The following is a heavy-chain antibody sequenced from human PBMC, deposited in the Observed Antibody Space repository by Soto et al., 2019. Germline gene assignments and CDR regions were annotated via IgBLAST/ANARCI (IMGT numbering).Heavy chain of an antibody. D-gene: IGHD3-22*01. CDR2: IYYSGST. J-gene: IGHJ5*02. V-gene: IGHV4-31*03. CDR3: ARDAYYDTSGALGP. Sequence: QVQLQESGPGLVKPSQTLSLTCTVSGGSISSGGYYWSWIRQHPGKGLEWIGNIYYSGSTYYNPSLKGRFLISVDTSKNQFSLKLRSVTAADTAVYYCARDAYYDTSGALGPWGQGTLVTVSS. CDR1: GGSISSGGYY.